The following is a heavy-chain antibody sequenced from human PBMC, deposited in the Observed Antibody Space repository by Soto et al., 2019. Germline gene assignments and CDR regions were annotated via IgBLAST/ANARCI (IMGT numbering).Heavy chain of an antibody. CDR1: RFTFSNSD. CDR2: VSWNGSRP. CDR3: VRRYYDFWSGYYAFDI. D-gene: IGHD3-3*01. V-gene: IGHV3-35*01. J-gene: IGHJ3*02. Sequence: EVQLVESGGGLVQPGGSLRLSCAASRFTFSNSDVNWVHQAPGKGLEWVSGVSWNGSRPHYADSVKGRFIISRDNSRNTLYLQTNSLRAVDTAVYYCVRRYYDFWSGYYAFDIWGQGTMVTVSS.